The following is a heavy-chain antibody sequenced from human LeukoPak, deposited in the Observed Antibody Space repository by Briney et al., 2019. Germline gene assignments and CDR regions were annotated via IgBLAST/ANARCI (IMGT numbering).Heavy chain of an antibody. J-gene: IGHJ4*02. CDR3: TMRSAAGLQSKFFDY. CDR2: IRSSSSTI. D-gene: IGHD6-13*01. CDR1: GFTFSSYS. V-gene: IGHV3-48*01. Sequence: GGSLRLSCAASGFTFSSYSMNWVRQAPGKGLEWVSYIRSSSSTIYYADSVKGRFTISTDNANNSLYLQMNSLKTEDTAVYYCTMRSAAGLQSKFFDYWGQGTLVTVSS.